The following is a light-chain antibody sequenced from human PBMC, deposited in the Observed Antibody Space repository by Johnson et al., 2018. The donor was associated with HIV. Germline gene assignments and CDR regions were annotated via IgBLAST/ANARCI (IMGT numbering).Light chain of an antibody. V-gene: IGLV1-51*02. Sequence: QSVLTQPPSVSAAPGQKVTISCSGSSSNIGNNYVSWYQQLPGTAPKLLIYENTKRPSGIPDRFSGSKSGTSATLGITGLQTGDEGDYYCGTWDRSLSAGGVFGTGTKVTVI. J-gene: IGLJ1*01. CDR1: SSNIGNNY. CDR2: ENT. CDR3: GTWDRSLSAGGV.